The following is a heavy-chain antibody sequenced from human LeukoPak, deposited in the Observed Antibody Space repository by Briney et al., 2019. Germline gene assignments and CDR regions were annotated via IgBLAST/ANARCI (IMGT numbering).Heavy chain of an antibody. J-gene: IGHJ4*02. Sequence: GASVKVSCKASGYTFTGYYMHWVRQAPGQGLEGMGWINPNSGGTNYAQKFQGRVTMNRDRSISTAYMELSRLRSDETAVYYCARALIYGDPLDYWGQGTLVTDSS. V-gene: IGHV1-2*02. CDR1: GYTFTGYY. CDR3: ARALIYGDPLDY. CDR2: INPNSGGT. D-gene: IGHD4-17*01.